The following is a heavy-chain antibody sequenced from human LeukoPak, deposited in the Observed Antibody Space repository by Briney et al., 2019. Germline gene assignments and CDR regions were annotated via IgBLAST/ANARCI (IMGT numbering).Heavy chain of an antibody. CDR3: AREDSSSWYGQGFDY. CDR2: INHSGST. Sequence: SETLSLTCAVYGGSFSGYYWSWIRQPPGKGLEWIGEINHSGSTNYNPSLKSRVTISVDTSKNQFSLKLSSVTAADTAVYYCAREDSSSWYGQGFDYWGQGTLVTVSS. J-gene: IGHJ4*02. CDR1: GGSFSGYY. D-gene: IGHD6-13*01. V-gene: IGHV4-34*01.